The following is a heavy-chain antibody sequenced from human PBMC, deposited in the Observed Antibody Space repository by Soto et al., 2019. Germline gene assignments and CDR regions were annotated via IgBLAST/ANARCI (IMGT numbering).Heavy chain of an antibody. CDR3: ARDKNYYGSGSYYNWFDP. CDR1: GGSVSSGSYY. V-gene: IGHV4-61*01. D-gene: IGHD3-10*01. Sequence: PSETLSLTCTVSGGSVSSGSYYWSWIRQPPGRGVEWIGYIYYSGSTNYNPSLKSRVTISVDTSKNQFSLKLSSVTAADTAVYYCARDKNYYGSGSYYNWFDPWGQGTRVPVSS. CDR2: IYYSGST. J-gene: IGHJ5*02.